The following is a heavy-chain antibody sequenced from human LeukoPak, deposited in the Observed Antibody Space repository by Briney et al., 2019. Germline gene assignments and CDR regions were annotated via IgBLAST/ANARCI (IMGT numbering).Heavy chain of an antibody. CDR2: MNQDGSAK. V-gene: IGHV3-7*01. D-gene: IGHD3-16*01. J-gene: IGHJ6*02. Sequence: GRSLRLSRAASGFTFSDSWMSWVRQAPGKGLELVANMNQDGSAKGYVDSVKGRFTISRDNARNSLYLQMSSVRPEDTAVYYCATYTHWVAGDFWGQGTTVTVPS. CDR3: ATYTHWVAGDF. CDR1: GFTFSDSW.